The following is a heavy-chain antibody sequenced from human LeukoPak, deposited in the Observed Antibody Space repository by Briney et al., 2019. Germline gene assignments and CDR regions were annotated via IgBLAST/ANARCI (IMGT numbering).Heavy chain of an antibody. CDR1: GFNFSSYS. Sequence: GGSLRLSCAVSGFNFSSYSMDWVRQAPGKGLEWVAYISSSSNTIYYADSVKGRFTISRDNAKNSLYLQMNSLRVEDTAVYYCASDPEDYFDYWGQGTLVTVSS. CDR3: ASDPEDYFDY. V-gene: IGHV3-48*01. CDR2: ISSSSNTI. J-gene: IGHJ4*02.